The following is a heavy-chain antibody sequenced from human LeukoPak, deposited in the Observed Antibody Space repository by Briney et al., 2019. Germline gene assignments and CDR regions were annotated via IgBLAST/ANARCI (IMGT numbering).Heavy chain of an antibody. V-gene: IGHV3-23*01. CDR3: AKDRMVYGY. J-gene: IGHJ4*02. D-gene: IGHD2-8*01. CDR2: ISGSGDKT. Sequence: GGSLRLSCAASGFTFSSYAMSWVRQAPGKGLEWVSAISGSGDKTYYADSVKGRFTVSRDNSKNTLYLQMNSLRAEDTAIYYCAKDRMVYGYWGQGTLVAVSS. CDR1: GFTFSSYA.